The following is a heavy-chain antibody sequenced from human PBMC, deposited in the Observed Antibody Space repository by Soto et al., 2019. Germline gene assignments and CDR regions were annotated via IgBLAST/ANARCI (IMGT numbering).Heavy chain of an antibody. D-gene: IGHD2-15*01. Sequence: EVQRVESGGGLVQPGGSLQLSCAASGLTFSGSTIHWVRQASGEGLEWVGRIRSKANDYATAYVASVKGRFTISGDDSSNTAYLQMSDLKTEDTAVYYCTGGYCSGGTCYSGYFQHWGQGALVSVSS. V-gene: IGHV3-73*02. J-gene: IGHJ1*01. CDR2: IRSKANDYAT. CDR1: GLTFSGST. CDR3: TGGYCSGGTCYSGYFQH.